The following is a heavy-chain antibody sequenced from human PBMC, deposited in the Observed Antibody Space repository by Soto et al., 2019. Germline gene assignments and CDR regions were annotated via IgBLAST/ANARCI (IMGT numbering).Heavy chain of an antibody. D-gene: IGHD2-15*01. CDR3: ARDRYCSGGSCYPSSYFDY. CDR2: IYYSGST. V-gene: IGHV4-59*01. J-gene: IGHJ4*02. Sequence: SETLSLTCTVSGDSISSYYWSWIRQPPGKGLEWIGYIYYSGSTNYNPSLKSRVTISVDTSKNQFSLKLSSVTAADTAVYYCARDRYCSGGSCYPSSYFDYWGQGTLVTVSS. CDR1: GDSISSYY.